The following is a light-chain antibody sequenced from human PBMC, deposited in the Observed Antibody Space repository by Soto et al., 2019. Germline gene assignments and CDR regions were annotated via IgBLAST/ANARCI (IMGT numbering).Light chain of an antibody. J-gene: IGKJ1*01. CDR3: KQYNSIRTLT. Sequence: DIQMTQSPSTLSASVGDRVTITCRASKSISSWLAWYQQKPGKAPKLLIYDASSLESGVPSMFSVCRSGTENTLTITLMHPNDFVTKYFKQYNSIRTLTFCQGTQFEIK. CDR2: DAS. V-gene: IGKV1-5*01. CDR1: KSISSW.